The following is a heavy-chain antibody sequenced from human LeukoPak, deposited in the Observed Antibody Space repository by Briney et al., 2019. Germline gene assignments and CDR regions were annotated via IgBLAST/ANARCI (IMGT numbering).Heavy chain of an antibody. D-gene: IGHD3-10*01. CDR2: ISGSGGST. CDR3: AKDFGGSGSMVRGVINWFDP. V-gene: IGHV3-23*01. Sequence: GGSLRLSCAASGFTFSSYAMSWVRQAPGKGLEWVSAISGSGGSTYYADSVKGRFTISRDNSKNTLYLQMNSLRAEDTAVCYCAKDFGGSGSMVRGVINWFDPWGQGTLVTVSS. J-gene: IGHJ5*02. CDR1: GFTFSSYA.